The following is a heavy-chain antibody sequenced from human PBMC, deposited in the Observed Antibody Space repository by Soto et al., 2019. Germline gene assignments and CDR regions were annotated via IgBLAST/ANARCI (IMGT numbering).Heavy chain of an antibody. V-gene: IGHV1-3*01. J-gene: IGHJ4*02. CDR1: GYTFTRYD. Sequence: GASVKVSCKASGYTFTRYDMHWVRQAPGQRLEWMGWINAGNGNTKYSQKFQGRVTITRDTSASKAYMELRSLRSEDTAVYYCATDKKTEIHDYWGQGTPVTVS. CDR2: INAGNGNT. CDR3: ATDKKTEIHDY.